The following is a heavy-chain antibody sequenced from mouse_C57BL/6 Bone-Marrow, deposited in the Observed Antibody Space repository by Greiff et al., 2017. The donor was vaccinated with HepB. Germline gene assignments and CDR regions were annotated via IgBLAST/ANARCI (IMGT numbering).Heavy chain of an antibody. D-gene: IGHD2-2*01. J-gene: IGHJ2*01. Sequence: EVKLVESGGGLVQPGGSMKLSCVASGFTFSNYWMNWVRQSPEKGLEWVAQIRLKSDNYATHYAESVKGRFTISRDDSNSSVYLQMNNLRAEDTGIYYCTGGGYGDYFDYWGQGTTLTVSS. CDR1: GFTFSNYW. CDR3: TGGGYGDYFDY. V-gene: IGHV6-3*01. CDR2: IRLKSDNYAT.